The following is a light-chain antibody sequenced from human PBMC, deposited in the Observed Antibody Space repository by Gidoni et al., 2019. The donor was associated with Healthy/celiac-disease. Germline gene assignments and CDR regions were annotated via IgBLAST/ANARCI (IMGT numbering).Light chain of an antibody. Sequence: IVMTQSPDSLAVSLGERATINCKSSESVLYSSNNKNYLAWYQPKPGQPPKLLIYWASTRESGVPDRFSGSGSGTDFTLTISSLQAEDVAVYYCQQYYSVFTFGPWTKVDIK. V-gene: IGKV4-1*01. CDR3: QQYYSVFT. CDR2: WAS. J-gene: IGKJ3*01. CDR1: ESVLYSSNNKNY.